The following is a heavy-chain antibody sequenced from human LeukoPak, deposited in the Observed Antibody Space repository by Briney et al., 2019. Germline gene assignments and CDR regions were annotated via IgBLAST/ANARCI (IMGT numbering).Heavy chain of an antibody. CDR1: GFTFSRYA. Sequence: GGSLRLSCAASGFTFSRYAMSWVRQAPGKGLEWVSAISGSGGSTYYADSVKGRFTISRDNSKNTLYLQTNSLRAEDTAVYYCAKNFRYCISTSCYLFDYCGQGTLVTVSS. CDR3: AKNFRYCISTSCYLFDY. CDR2: ISGSGGST. J-gene: IGHJ4*02. D-gene: IGHD2-2*01. V-gene: IGHV3-23*01.